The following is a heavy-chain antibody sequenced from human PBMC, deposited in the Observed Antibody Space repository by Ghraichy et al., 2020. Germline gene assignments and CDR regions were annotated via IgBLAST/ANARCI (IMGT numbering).Heavy chain of an antibody. CDR2: IIPIFGTA. CDR1: GGTFSSYA. D-gene: IGHD3-10*01. V-gene: IGHV1-69*13. Sequence: SVKVSCKASGGTFSSYAISWVRQAPGQGLEWMGGIIPIFGTANYAQKFQGRVTITADESTSTAYMELSSLRSEDTAVYYCARGGGRGSGPPWRFDYWGQGTLVTVSS. J-gene: IGHJ4*02. CDR3: ARGGGRGSGPPWRFDY.